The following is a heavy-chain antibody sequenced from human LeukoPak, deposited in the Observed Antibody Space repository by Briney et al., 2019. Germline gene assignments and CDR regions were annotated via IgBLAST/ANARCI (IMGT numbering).Heavy chain of an antibody. CDR1: AYTLSDYY. Sequence: ASVTISCKTSAYTLSDYYMHWVRQAPGQGLEWLGWIRGDTGDTDSPQKFQGRVTMTRDTSTNTAYLELSRLKYDDTAMYFCARVRGNSCDYWGQGTLVTVSS. CDR3: ARVRGNSCDY. D-gene: IGHD6-13*01. CDR2: IRGDTGDT. J-gene: IGHJ4*02. V-gene: IGHV1-2*02.